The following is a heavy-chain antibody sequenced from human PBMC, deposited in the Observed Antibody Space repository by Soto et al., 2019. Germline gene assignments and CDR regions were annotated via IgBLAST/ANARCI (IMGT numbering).Heavy chain of an antibody. D-gene: IGHD3-10*01. CDR2: IQQDGRER. J-gene: IGHJ3*02. V-gene: IGHV3-7*03. Sequence: VGSLRLSCEASGFTSGSYWMAWVRQAPGKGLEWVANIQQDGRERHYGDSVKGRLTISRDNAKNSLYLEMNSLRAEDTAFYYCVREGRLLGAFDIWGQGTMVTVSS. CDR3: VREGRLLGAFDI. CDR1: GFTSGSYW.